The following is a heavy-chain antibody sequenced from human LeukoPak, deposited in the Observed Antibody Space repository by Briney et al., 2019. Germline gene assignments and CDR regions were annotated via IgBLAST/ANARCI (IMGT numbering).Heavy chain of an antibody. CDR3: AKDQRDMVGATLPDY. J-gene: IGHJ4*02. V-gene: IGHV3-33*06. CDR2: IWYDGSNK. D-gene: IGHD1-26*01. CDR1: GFTFSNYG. Sequence: GGSLRLSCVASGFTFSNYGMHWVRQAPGKGLEWVAVIWYDGSNKYYADSVKGRFTISRDNSKNTLYLQMNSLRAEDTAVYYCAKDQRDMVGATLPDYWGQGTLVTVSS.